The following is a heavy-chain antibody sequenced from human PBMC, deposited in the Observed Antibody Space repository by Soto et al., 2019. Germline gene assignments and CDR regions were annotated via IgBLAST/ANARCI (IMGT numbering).Heavy chain of an antibody. CDR3: ATGRELIGVTPLPYYYGMDV. CDR2: VHAGAIST. V-gene: IGHV3-23*01. Sequence: PGGSLRLSCAASGFTFSSYTMSWVRQAPGKGLEWVSSVHAGAISTYYADSVKGRFTISRDNSKNTVFLQMNSLSAEDTAVYYCATGRELIGVTPLPYYYGMDVWGPGTTVTVSS. J-gene: IGHJ6*02. CDR1: GFTFSSYT. D-gene: IGHD2-21*01.